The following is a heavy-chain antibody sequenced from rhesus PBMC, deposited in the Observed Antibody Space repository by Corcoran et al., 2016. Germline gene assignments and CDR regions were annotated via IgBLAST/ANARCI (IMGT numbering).Heavy chain of an antibody. CDR3: ARYSGSYYRDY. Sequence: QLQLQESGPGLVKPSETLSLTCTVSGGSISNNYWSWIRQPPGKGLEWIGRFSGSGGSTAYNPSLKSRVTISTDTSKNQFSLKLNSVTAADTAIYYCARYSGSYYRDYWGQGVLVTVSS. D-gene: IGHD3-16*01. CDR2: FSGSGGST. J-gene: IGHJ4*01. CDR1: GGSISNNY. V-gene: IGHV4-173*01.